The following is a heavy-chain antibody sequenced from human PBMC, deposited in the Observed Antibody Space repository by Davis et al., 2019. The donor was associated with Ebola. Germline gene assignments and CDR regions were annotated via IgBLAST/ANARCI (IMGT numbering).Heavy chain of an antibody. J-gene: IGHJ4*02. CDR3: AKVTSSGWYYFDY. CDR1: GFTFSSYS. Sequence: GESLKISCAASGFTFSSYSMNWVRQAPGKGLEWVSYINSSGSTIYYADSVKGRFTISRDNAKNSLYLQMNSLRAEDTAVYYCAKVTSSGWYYFDYWGQGTLVTVSS. V-gene: IGHV3-48*04. D-gene: IGHD6-19*01. CDR2: INSSGSTI.